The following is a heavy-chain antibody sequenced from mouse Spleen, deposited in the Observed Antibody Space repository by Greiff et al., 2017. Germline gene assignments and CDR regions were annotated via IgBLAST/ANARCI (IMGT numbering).Heavy chain of an antibody. J-gene: IGHJ1*01. Sequence: EVMLVESGGGLVQPGGSLKLSCATSGFTFSDYYMYWVRQTPEKRLEWVAYISNGGGSTYYPDTVKGRFTISRDNAKNTLYLQMSRLKSEDTAMYYCARQDSSYRYFDVWGAGTTVTVSS. CDR3: ARQDSSYRYFDV. V-gene: IGHV5-12*02. CDR1: GFTFSDYY. CDR2: ISNGGGST. D-gene: IGHD1-1*01.